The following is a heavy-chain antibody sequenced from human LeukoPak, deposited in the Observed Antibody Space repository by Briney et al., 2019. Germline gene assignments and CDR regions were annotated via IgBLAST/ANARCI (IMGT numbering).Heavy chain of an antibody. CDR3: ARLNRCYNYMYV. CDR2: IRVDNGDT. J-gene: IGHJ6*03. V-gene: IGHV1-18*01. CDR1: GYTFTRYV. D-gene: IGHD1-14*01. Sequence: ASVKVSCKAAGYTFTRYVTSWVRQAPGQGLEWMGWIRVDNGDTDNAQKFQGRVTITTDTSSTTIYMELRSLRSDDTAVYYCARLNRCYNYMYVWGKGTTVTVSS.